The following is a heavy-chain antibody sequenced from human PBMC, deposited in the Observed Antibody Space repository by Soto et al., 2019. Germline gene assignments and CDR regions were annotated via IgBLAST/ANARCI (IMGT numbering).Heavy chain of an antibody. CDR3: AKSGGGDIVVVPAAIGYYYMDV. CDR2: ISWNSGSI. CDR1: GFTFDDYA. V-gene: IGHV3-9*01. Sequence: GGSLRLSCAASGFTFDDYAMHWVRQAPGKGLEWVSGISWNSGSIGYADSVKGRFTISRDNAKNSLYLQMNSLRAEDTALYYCAKSGGGDIVVVPAAIGYYYMDVWGKGTTVTVSS. D-gene: IGHD2-2*01. J-gene: IGHJ6*03.